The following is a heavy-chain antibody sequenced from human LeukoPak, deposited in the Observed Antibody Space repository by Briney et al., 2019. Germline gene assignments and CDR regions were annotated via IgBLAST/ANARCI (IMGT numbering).Heavy chain of an antibody. CDR3: AKGKVAALFHSFAP. Sequence: PGGSLRPSRGASGFTFATYSIPWVRQAPGKGLEWVSAISATGGSPYYADSVKGRFTISRDNSKNTLYLQMNSLRAEDTAVYYCAKGKVAALFHSFAPWGQGTLVTVSS. CDR1: GFTFATYS. CDR2: ISATGGSP. V-gene: IGHV3-23*01. J-gene: IGHJ5*02. D-gene: IGHD5-12*01.